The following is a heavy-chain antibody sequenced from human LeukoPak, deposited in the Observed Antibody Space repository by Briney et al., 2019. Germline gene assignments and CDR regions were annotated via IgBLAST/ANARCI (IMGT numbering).Heavy chain of an antibody. CDR1: GYTFTSYY. Sequence: ASVKVSCKASGYTFTSYYIHWVRQAPGQGLEWMGIINPSGGSTSYAQKFQGRVTMTRDTSTSTVYMELSSLRSEDTAVYYCARDEEYYGSGSRKLFDPWGQGTPVTVSS. D-gene: IGHD3-10*01. CDR2: INPSGGST. J-gene: IGHJ5*02. V-gene: IGHV1-46*01. CDR3: ARDEEYYGSGSRKLFDP.